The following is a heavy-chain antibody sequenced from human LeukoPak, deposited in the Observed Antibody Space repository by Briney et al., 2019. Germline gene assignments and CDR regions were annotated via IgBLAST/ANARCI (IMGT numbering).Heavy chain of an antibody. CDR3: ARDSVEGSSWYGYYYYYMDV. CDR1: GGTFSSYA. CDR2: IIPIFGTA. J-gene: IGHJ6*03. D-gene: IGHD6-13*01. V-gene: IGHV1-69*05. Sequence: SVKVSCKASGGTFSSYAISWVRQAPGQGLEWMGGIIPIFGTANYAQKFQGRVTITTDESTSTAYMELSSLRSEDTAVYYCARDSVEGSSWYGYYYYYMDVWGKGTTVTVSS.